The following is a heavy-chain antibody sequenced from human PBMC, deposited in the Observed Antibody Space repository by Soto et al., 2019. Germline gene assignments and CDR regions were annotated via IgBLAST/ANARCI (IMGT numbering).Heavy chain of an antibody. Sequence: EVQLVESGGGLIQPGGSLRLSCAGSGFTVGTNYMSWVRQAPGKGLGGVSVIYAGGGTDYVDSVKGRFTISRDNSKNTLYLQMNSLRAEDTAVYYCARGADWGQGTLVTVSS. CDR1: GFTVGTNY. V-gene: IGHV3-53*01. CDR2: IYAGGGT. CDR3: ARGAD. J-gene: IGHJ4*02.